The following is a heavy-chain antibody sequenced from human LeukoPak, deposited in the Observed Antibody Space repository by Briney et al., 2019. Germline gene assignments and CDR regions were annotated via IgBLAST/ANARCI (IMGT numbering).Heavy chain of an antibody. CDR1: GFTFSSYA. J-gene: IGHJ4*02. CDR2: ISYDGSNK. V-gene: IGHV3-30*04. D-gene: IGHD5-18*01. Sequence: GGSLRLSCAASGFTFSSYAMHWVRQAPGKGLEWVAVISYDGSNKYYADSVKGRFTISRDNSKNMLYLQMNSLRAEDTAVYYCARARGGYSYGYHFDYWGQGTLVTVSS. CDR3: ARARGGYSYGYHFDY.